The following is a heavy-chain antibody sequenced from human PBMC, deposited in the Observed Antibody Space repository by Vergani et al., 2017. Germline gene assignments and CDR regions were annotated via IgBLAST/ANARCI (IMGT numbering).Heavy chain of an antibody. CDR1: GFTFTSSA. CDR3: ARSMTAAGVDY. D-gene: IGHD6-13*01. V-gene: IGHV1-18*01. Sequence: QLVQSGPEVKKPGTSVKVSCKASGFTFTSSAMQWVRQARGQRLEWIGWISAYNGNTNYAQKLQGRVTMTTDTSTSTAYMELRSLRSDDTAVYYCARSMTAAGVDYWGQGTLVTVSS. CDR2: ISAYNGNT. J-gene: IGHJ4*02.